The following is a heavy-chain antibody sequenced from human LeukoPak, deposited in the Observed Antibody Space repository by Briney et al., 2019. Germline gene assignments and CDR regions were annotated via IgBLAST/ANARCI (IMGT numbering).Heavy chain of an antibody. D-gene: IGHD3-3*01. V-gene: IGHV4-39*01. CDR3: ASPGYYDFWSGYYVEGYYFDY. CDR2: IYYSGST. CDR1: GGSISSSSYY. Sequence: SETLSLTCTVSGGSISSSSYYWGWIRQPPGKGLEWIRSIYYSGSTYYNPSLKSRVTISVGTSKNQSSLKLSSVTAADTAVYYCASPGYYDFWSGYYVEGYYFDYWGQGTLVTVSS. J-gene: IGHJ4*02.